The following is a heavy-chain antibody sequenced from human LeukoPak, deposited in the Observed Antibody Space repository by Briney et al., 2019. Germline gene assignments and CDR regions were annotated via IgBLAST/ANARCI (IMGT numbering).Heavy chain of an antibody. CDR3: ARGAGWYEY. CDR1: GGSINNYY. Sequence: SETLSLTCTVSGGSINNYYWSLLRQPPGKGLEWIGYIHYSGSTNYNFSLKSRVTISVDTSKSQFSLKLSSVTAADTAVYYCARGAGWYEYWGQGTLVTVSS. D-gene: IGHD6-19*01. J-gene: IGHJ4*02. V-gene: IGHV4-59*01. CDR2: IHYSGST.